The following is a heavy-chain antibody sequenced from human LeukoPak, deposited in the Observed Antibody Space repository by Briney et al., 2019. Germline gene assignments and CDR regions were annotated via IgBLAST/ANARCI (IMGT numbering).Heavy chain of an antibody. D-gene: IGHD3-10*02. V-gene: IGHV3-7*01. Sequence: GGSLRLSCAASGFIFSSYWMSWVRQSPGKGLEWVANIKQDGSENYNVDSVKGRFTISRDNAKSSLYLQMNSLRAEDTAVYYCAELGITMIGGVWGKGTTVTISS. CDR1: GFIFSSYW. J-gene: IGHJ6*04. CDR2: IKQDGSEN. CDR3: AELGITMIGGV.